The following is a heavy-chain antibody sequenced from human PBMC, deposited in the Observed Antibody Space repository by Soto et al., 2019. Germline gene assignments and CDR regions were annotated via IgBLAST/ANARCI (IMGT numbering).Heavy chain of an antibody. CDR3: TTDKRRLGYCSGGSCAGFDY. D-gene: IGHD2-15*01. Sequence: VLLVESGGGLVKPGGSLRLSCAASGFTFSNAWMSWVRQAPGKGLEWVGRIKSKTDGGTTDYAAPVKGRFTISRDDSKNTLYLQMNSLKTEDTAVYYCTTDKRRLGYCSGGSCAGFDYWGQGTLVTVSS. CDR1: GFTFSNAW. CDR2: IKSKTDGGTT. J-gene: IGHJ4*02. V-gene: IGHV3-15*01.